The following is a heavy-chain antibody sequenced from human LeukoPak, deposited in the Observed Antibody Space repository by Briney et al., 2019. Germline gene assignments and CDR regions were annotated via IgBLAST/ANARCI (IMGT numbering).Heavy chain of an antibody. V-gene: IGHV4-59*12. J-gene: IGHJ2*01. CDR1: GGSISSYY. CDR2: IYYSGST. Sequence: SETLSLTCTVSGGSISSYYWSWIRQPPGKGLEWIGYIYYSGSTNYNPSLKSRVTISVDTSKNQFSLKLNSVSAADTAVYYCARDPGLSLWYFDLWGRGTLVTVSS. CDR3: ARDPGLSLWYFDL.